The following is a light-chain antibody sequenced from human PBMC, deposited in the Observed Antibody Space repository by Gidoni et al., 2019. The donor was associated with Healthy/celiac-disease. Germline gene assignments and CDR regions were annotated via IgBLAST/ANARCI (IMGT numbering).Light chain of an antibody. CDR3: YSTDSSGNQV. J-gene: IGLJ2*01. CDR1: ALPKKY. V-gene: IGLV3-10*01. Sequence: SYELTQPPSVSVSPGQTARITCSGDALPKKYAYWYQQKSGQAPVLVIYEDSKRPSGIPERFSGPSSGTMATLTISGAQVEDEADYYCYSTDSSGNQVFGGGTKLTVL. CDR2: EDS.